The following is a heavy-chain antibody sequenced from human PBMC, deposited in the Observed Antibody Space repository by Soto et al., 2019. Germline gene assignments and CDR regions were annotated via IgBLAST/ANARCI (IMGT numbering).Heavy chain of an antibody. D-gene: IGHD2-2*01. V-gene: IGHV3-23*01. Sequence: VQLLESGGGLVQAGGSLRLSCVASGLTFSTHAMSWVRQVPGKGLEWVSTVSGSGGNIYYGESVKGRFTISRDDPKNTLYLDMNSLRVEDTAVYYGATDPPWTVGPLAMDVWGQGTTVTVSS. CDR1: GLTFSTHA. CDR3: ATDPPWTVGPLAMDV. CDR2: VSGSGGNI. J-gene: IGHJ6*02.